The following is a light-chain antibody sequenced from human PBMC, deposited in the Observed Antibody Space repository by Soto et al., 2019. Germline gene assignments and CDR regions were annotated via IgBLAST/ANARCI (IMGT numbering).Light chain of an antibody. J-gene: IGLJ2*01. CDR2: RNN. CDR3: AAWDDNLRSVV. V-gene: IGLV1-47*01. Sequence: QAVVTQAPSASGAPGQRVFISCSGSSPNIGSNYVYWYQQFPGTAPKLLILRNNQRPSGVPDRFSASKSGTSASLAISGLRSEDEADYHCAAWDDNLRSVVLGGGTKLTVL. CDR1: SPNIGSNY.